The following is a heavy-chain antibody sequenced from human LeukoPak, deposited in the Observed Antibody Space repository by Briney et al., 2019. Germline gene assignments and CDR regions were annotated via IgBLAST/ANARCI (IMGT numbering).Heavy chain of an antibody. CDR1: GLTFTSAW. Sequence: GGSLRLSCATSGLTFTSAWLTWVRQAPGKGLEWVGRIKSKSVGETTDYAAPVKGRFTISRDDSEDTLYLQMNSLKTEDTAVYYCTTHSGNDLRSWGQGTLVTVSS. CDR2: IKSKSVGETT. V-gene: IGHV3-15*01. CDR3: TTHSGNDLRS. D-gene: IGHD5-12*01. J-gene: IGHJ5*02.